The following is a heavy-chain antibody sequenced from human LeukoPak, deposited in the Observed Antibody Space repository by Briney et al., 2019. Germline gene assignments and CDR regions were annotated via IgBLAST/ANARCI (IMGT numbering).Heavy chain of an antibody. J-gene: IGHJ4*02. V-gene: IGHV3-30*04. CDR1: GFTFSSYA. D-gene: IGHD3-22*01. CDR2: ISYDGSNK. Sequence: GGSLRLSCAASGFTFSSYALHWVRQAPGKGLEWVAVISYDGSNKYYADSVKGRFTISRDSSKNTLYLQMNSLTAEETALYYCATSARSGYYTSFDYWGQGTLVTVSS. CDR3: ATSARSGYYTSFDY.